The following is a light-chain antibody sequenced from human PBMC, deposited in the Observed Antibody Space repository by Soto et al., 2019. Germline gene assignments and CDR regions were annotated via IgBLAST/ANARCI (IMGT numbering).Light chain of an antibody. Sequence: QSALTQPASVSGSPGQSITISCTGPSNDVGSYKLVSWYQQHPGKAPKLMIYEGSKRPSGVSNRFSGSKSDNTASLTISGLQAEDEAEYYCCSYAGSSTFVFGGGTKLTVL. CDR1: SNDVGSYKL. CDR2: EGS. V-gene: IGLV2-23*03. CDR3: CSYAGSSTFV. J-gene: IGLJ2*01.